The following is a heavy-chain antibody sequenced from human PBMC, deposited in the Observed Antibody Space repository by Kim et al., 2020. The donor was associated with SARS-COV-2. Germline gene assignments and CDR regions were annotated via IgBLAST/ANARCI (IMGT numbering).Heavy chain of an antibody. CDR2: ISSSSSTI. V-gene: IGHV3-48*02. CDR3: ARDGNRGYDYVWGSYRNDAVDV. J-gene: IGHJ3*01. CDR1: GFTFSSYS. Sequence: GGSLRLSCAASGFTFSSYSMNWVRQAPGKGLEWVSYISSSSSTIYYADSVKGRFTISRDNAKNSLYLQMNSLRDEDTAVYYCARDGNRGYDYVWGSYRNDAVDVWGQGTMVTVSS. D-gene: IGHD3-16*02.